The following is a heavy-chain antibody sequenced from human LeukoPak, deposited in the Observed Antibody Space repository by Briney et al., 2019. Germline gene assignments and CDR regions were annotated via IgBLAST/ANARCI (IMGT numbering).Heavy chain of an antibody. CDR2: IYHSGST. D-gene: IGHD1-26*01. J-gene: IGHJ4*02. Sequence: PSETLSLTCAVSGYSISSGYYWGWIRQPPGKGLEWIGSIYHSGSTYYNPSLKSRVTISVDTSKNQFSLKLSSVTAADTAVYYCARLGGRNTFHDYWGQGTLVTVSS. V-gene: IGHV4-38-2*01. CDR3: ARLGGRNTFHDY. CDR1: GYSISSGYY.